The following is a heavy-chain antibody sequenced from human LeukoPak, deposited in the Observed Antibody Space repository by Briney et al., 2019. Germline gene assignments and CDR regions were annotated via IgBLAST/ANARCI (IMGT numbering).Heavy chain of an antibody. Sequence: GGSLRLSCAASGFTFSSYAMHWVRQAPGKGLEWVAVISYDGSNKYYADSVKGRFTISRDNSENTLYLQMNSLRAEDTAVYYCARDPGWPLITNYDYGMDVWGQGPTVTVSS. CDR3: ARDPGWPLITNYDYGMDV. V-gene: IGHV3-30*04. CDR2: ISYDGSNK. J-gene: IGHJ6*02. D-gene: IGHD3-3*01. CDR1: GFTFSSYA.